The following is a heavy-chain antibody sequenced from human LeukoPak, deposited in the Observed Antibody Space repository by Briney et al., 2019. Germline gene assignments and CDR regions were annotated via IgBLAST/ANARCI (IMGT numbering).Heavy chain of an antibody. V-gene: IGHV4-34*01. Sequence: SETLSLTCAVYGESFSAYFSNSRRQAPGKPLEYIGEINHRGSSHYNPSLKTRVTLSVDTSKKQFSLKLTSVTAADTAVYFCARGSSFDGYCSAGACDAGYYDSWGQGTPVTVSS. CDR1: GESFSAYF. CDR3: ARGSSFDGYCSAGACDAGYYDS. J-gene: IGHJ4*02. CDR2: INHRGSS. D-gene: IGHD2-15*01.